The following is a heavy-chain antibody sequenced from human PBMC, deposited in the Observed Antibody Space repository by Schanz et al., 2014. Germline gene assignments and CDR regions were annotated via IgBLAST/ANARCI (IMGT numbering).Heavy chain of an antibody. V-gene: IGHV3-21*01. Sequence: EVHLVESGGGLVKRGGSLRLSCAASGFTISSYSMNWVRQAPGKGLEWVSSISSSGSYIYYADSVKGRFSISRDNAKNSLFLQMNTLRAEDTAVYYCAREEGWGIAAAGAKHYYYGMDVWGQGTLXTVSS. J-gene: IGHJ6*02. CDR1: GFTISSYS. D-gene: IGHD6-13*01. CDR3: AREEGWGIAAAGAKHYYYGMDV. CDR2: ISSSGSYI.